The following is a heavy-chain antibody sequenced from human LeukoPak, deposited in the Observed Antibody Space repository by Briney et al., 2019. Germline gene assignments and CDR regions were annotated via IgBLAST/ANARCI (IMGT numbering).Heavy chain of an antibody. CDR2: IYPGDSDT. J-gene: IGHJ4*02. CDR3: ARFLYCGGDCYSGQDY. Sequence: GESLKISCKGSGYSFTSYWIGWVPPMPGKGLEWMGIIYPGDSDTRYSPSFQGQVTIPADKSISTAYLQWSSLKASDTAMYYCARFLYCGGDCYSGQDYWGQGTLATVSS. D-gene: IGHD2-21*02. V-gene: IGHV5-51*01. CDR1: GYSFTSYW.